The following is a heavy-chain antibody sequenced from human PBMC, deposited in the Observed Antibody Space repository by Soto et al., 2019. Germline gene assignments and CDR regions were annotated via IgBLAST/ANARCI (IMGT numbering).Heavy chain of an antibody. V-gene: IGHV3-23*01. J-gene: IGHJ6*02. D-gene: IGHD4-17*01. CDR2: ISGSGGST. CDR1: GFTFSSYA. CDR3: AKDQLTTVTTSYGMDV. Sequence: EVQLLESGGGLVQPGGSLRLSCAASGFTFSSYAMSWVRQAPGKGLEWVSAISGSGGSTYYADSVKGRFTISRDNSKNTLYLQMNSLRAEDTAVYYCAKDQLTTVTTSYGMDVWGQGTTVTVSS.